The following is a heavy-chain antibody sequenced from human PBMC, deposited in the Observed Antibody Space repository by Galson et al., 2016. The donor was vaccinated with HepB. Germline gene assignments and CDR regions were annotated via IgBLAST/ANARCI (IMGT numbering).Heavy chain of an antibody. CDR3: AVGHVGTAEDLPFDY. CDR1: GDSVSSDSAA. V-gene: IGHV6-1*01. J-gene: IGHJ4*02. CDR2: TYYRSKWYT. Sequence: CAISGDSVSSDSAAWDWLRQSPSRGLEWLGRTYYRSKWYTDYPESVKGRVTINPDTSKNQFSLQLNSVTPEDTAVYYCAVGHVGTAEDLPFDYWGQGTLVTLSS. D-gene: IGHD7-27*01.